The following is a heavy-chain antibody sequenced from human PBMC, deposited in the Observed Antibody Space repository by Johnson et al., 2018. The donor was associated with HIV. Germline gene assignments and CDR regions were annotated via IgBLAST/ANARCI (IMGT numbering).Heavy chain of an antibody. CDR1: GFTFSSYW. D-gene: IGHD6-25*01. Sequence: EQLVESGGGLVQPGGSLRLSCAASGFTFSSYWMSWVRQAPGKGLEWVANIKQDGSEKYYVDSVKGRFTISRDNAKNSLYLQMNTLRVEDTAFYYCARESGQAFDVWGEGTMVTVSS. J-gene: IGHJ3*01. CDR3: ARESGQAFDV. V-gene: IGHV3-7*05. CDR2: IKQDGSEK.